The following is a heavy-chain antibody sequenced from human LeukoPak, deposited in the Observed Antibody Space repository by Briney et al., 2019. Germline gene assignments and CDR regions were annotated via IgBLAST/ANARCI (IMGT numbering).Heavy chain of an antibody. J-gene: IGHJ4*02. CDR2: ISADSGAI. CDR1: GFTFSSHA. CDR3: VNLVEMPTVGCDY. V-gene: IGHV3-23*01. D-gene: IGHD5-24*01. Sequence: GGSLRLSCAASGFTFSSHAMSWVRQAPGEGLEWVSAISADSGAIYYADSVKGRFIISGDNSKSTLYLQMNSLRAEDTAVYYCVNLVEMPTVGCDYWGQGTLVTVSS.